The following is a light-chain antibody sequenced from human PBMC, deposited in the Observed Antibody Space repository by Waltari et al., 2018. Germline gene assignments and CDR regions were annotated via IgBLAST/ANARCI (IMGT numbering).Light chain of an antibody. CDR3: AAWHDSLNGFV. V-gene: IGLV1-44*01. CDR1: SSNIGSNT. Sequence: QSVLTQPPSASGTPGQRVIISCSGSSSNIGSNTVNWYQQLPGTAPKVLVYSNNQRTSGVPARVSGSKSATSASLAISGLQSEDEADYYCAAWHDSLNGFVFGTGTRFTVL. CDR2: SNN. J-gene: IGLJ1*01.